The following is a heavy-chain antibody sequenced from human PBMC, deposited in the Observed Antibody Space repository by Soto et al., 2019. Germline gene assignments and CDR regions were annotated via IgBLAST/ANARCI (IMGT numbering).Heavy chain of an antibody. CDR3: ARAFPNRWLQLDY. V-gene: IGHV3-30-3*01. CDR1: GFTFSSYA. J-gene: IGHJ4*02. CDR2: ISYDGSNK. Sequence: QVQLVESGGGVVQPGRSLRLSCAASGFTFSSYAMHWVRQAPGKGLEWVAVISYDGSNKYYADSVKGRFTISRDNSKNTLYLQMNSLRAEDTAVYYCARAFPNRWLQLDYWGQGTLVTVSS. D-gene: IGHD5-12*01.